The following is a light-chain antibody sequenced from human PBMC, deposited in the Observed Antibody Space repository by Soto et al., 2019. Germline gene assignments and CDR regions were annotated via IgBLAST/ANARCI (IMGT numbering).Light chain of an antibody. V-gene: IGLV2-14*01. CDR1: SSDVGGYNF. Sequence: LTQPSSVSGSPGRSITISCTGTSSDVGGYNFVSWYQQYPGKAPKLIIYEVDSRPSGVSNRFSGSKSGNTASLTISGLRAEDEADYYCSSWTSRTTQVLGGGTKVTVL. CDR2: EVD. J-gene: IGLJ3*02. CDR3: SSWTSRTTQV.